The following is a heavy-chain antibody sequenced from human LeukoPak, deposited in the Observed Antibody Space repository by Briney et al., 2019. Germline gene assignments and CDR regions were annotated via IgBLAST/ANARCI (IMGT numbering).Heavy chain of an antibody. D-gene: IGHD2-2*01. CDR3: ARNLPAADY. CDR1: GFTFSSYW. CDR2: ISSTSSVI. V-gene: IGHV3-48*04. J-gene: IGHJ4*02. Sequence: GGSLRLSCAASGFTFSSYWMKWVRQAPGKGLEWVSYISSTSSVIYYADSVKGRFTISRDNAKSSLYLQMNSLRAEDTAVYYCARNLPAADYWGQGTLVTVSS.